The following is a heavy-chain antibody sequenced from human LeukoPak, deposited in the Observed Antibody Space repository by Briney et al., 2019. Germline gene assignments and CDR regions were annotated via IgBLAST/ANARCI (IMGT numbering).Heavy chain of an antibody. Sequence: SSETLSLTCTVSGGTISSSSYYWGWIRQPPGKGLEWIGSIYHSGSTYYNPSLKSRVTISVDTSKNQFSLKLSSVTAADTAVYYCARVPGVLRYFYYYYYMDVWGKGTTVTVSS. CDR1: GGTISSSSYY. D-gene: IGHD3-3*01. V-gene: IGHV4-39*07. CDR2: IYHSGST. CDR3: ARVPGVLRYFYYYYYMDV. J-gene: IGHJ6*03.